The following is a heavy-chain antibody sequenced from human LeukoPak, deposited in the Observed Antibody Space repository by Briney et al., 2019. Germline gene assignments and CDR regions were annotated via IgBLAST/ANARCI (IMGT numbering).Heavy chain of an antibody. J-gene: IGHJ4*02. V-gene: IGHV4-39*01. CDR3: AREEASAGDY. Sequence: SSETLSLTCTVSGGSISSSNHYWAWIRQPPGKGLEWIGSIYYSGSTFYSPSLKSRVTISVDTSKNQFSLKLSSVTAADTAVYYCAREEASAGDYWGQGTLVTVSS. CDR2: IYYSGST. D-gene: IGHD6-13*01. CDR1: GGSISSSNHY.